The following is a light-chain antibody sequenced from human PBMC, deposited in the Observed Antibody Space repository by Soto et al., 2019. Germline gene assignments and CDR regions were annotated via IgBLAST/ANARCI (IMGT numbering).Light chain of an antibody. CDR2: QVT. CDR1: IRDVGGYNF. V-gene: IGLV2-14*01. CDR3: TSFTTTSTWV. Sequence: QSVLTQPASVSGFPGQSITISCIGTIRDVGGYNFVSWYQQYPGKAPKLMIHQVTVRPSGVSDRFSGSKSANTAFLTISGLQAEDEGDYYCTSFTTTSTWVFGGGTKVTVL. J-gene: IGLJ3*02.